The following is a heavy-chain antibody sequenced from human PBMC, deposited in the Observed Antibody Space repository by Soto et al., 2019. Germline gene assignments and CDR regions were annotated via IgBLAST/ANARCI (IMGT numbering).Heavy chain of an antibody. Sequence: EVQLVESGGGLVQPGGSLRLSCAASGFTFSSYDIHWVRQPTGGGLEWVSGISTAGDTYYPGSVQGRFTVSRENAKNSLYLQMNHLRAEDTAVYYCARDRGGANFDYWGQGTLVTVSS. J-gene: IGHJ4*02. V-gene: IGHV3-13*01. CDR2: ISTAGDT. CDR3: ARDRGGANFDY. D-gene: IGHD3-16*01. CDR1: GFTFSSYD.